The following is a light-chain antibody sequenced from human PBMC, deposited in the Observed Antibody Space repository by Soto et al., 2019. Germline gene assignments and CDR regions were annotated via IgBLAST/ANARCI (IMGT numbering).Light chain of an antibody. CDR1: QSVSSTY. CDR2: GAS. Sequence: EIVLTQSPGTLSLSPGERATLSCRASQSVSSTYLAWYQQKPGQAPRLLIYGASTRATGIPARFSGSGSGTEFTLTISSLLSEDFAVYYCQQYNNWPPYTFGQGTKVDIK. V-gene: IGKV3-15*01. J-gene: IGKJ2*01. CDR3: QQYNNWPPYT.